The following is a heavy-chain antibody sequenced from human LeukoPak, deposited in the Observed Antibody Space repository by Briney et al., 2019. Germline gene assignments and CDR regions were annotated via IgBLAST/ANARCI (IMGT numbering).Heavy chain of an antibody. Sequence: GGSLRLSCAASGFTFSSYAMSWVRQAPGKGLEWVSAISGSGGSTYYADSVKGRFTISRDNSKNTLYLQMNSLRAEDTAVYYCAKMPVSYSSGWSVFDYWGQGNLVTVSS. D-gene: IGHD6-19*01. J-gene: IGHJ4*02. CDR3: AKMPVSYSSGWSVFDY. CDR2: ISGSGGST. V-gene: IGHV3-23*01. CDR1: GFTFSSYA.